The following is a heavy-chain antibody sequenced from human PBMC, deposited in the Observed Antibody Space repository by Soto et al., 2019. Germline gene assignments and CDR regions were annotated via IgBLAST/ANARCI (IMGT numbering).Heavy chain of an antibody. CDR2: ISGSGGST. V-gene: IGHV3-23*01. Sequence: HPGGSLRLSCAASGFTFSSYAMSWVRQAPGKGLEWVSAISGSGGSTYYADSVKGRFTISRDNSKNTLYLQMNSLRAEDTAVYYCAKVGDSGYDFNWFDPWGQGTLVTVSS. J-gene: IGHJ5*02. CDR3: AKVGDSGYDFNWFDP. D-gene: IGHD5-12*01. CDR1: GFTFSSYA.